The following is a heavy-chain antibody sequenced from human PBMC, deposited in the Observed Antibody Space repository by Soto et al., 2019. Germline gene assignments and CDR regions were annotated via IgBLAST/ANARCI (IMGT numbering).Heavy chain of an antibody. V-gene: IGHV1-69*12. Sequence: QVQLVQSGAEVKKPGSSVKVSCKAPGGTFSSYDISWVRQAPGQGLEWMGGIIPMYGTANYAHKFQGRVTITADESTSTVYMELSSLRSEDTAVYYCARVRHCSGGRCSDYYGIDVWGQGTTVTVSS. D-gene: IGHD2-15*01. CDR2: IIPMYGTA. CDR1: GGTFSSYD. J-gene: IGHJ6*02. CDR3: ARVRHCSGGRCSDYYGIDV.